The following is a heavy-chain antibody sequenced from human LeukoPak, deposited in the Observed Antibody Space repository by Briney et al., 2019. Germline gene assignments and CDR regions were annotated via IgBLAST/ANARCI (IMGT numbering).Heavy chain of an antibody. Sequence: ASVKVSCKASGGTFSSYAISWVRQAPGQGLEWMGRIIPILGIANYAQKFQGRVTITADKSTSTAYMELSSLGSEDTAVYYCAGERSSSSWYGLFDYWGQGTLVTVSS. D-gene: IGHD6-13*01. CDR2: IIPILGIA. CDR3: AGERSSSSWYGLFDY. CDR1: GGTFSSYA. V-gene: IGHV1-69*04. J-gene: IGHJ4*02.